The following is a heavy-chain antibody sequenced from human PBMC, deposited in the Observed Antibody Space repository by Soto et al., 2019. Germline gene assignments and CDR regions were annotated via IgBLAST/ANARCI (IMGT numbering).Heavy chain of an antibody. J-gene: IGHJ6*02. CDR1: GFILSGYD. D-gene: IGHD3-22*01. CDR3: ARAGYDSSGYYFYAMDV. V-gene: IGHV3-13*05. Sequence: GGSLRLSCVASGFILSGYDMHWVRQATGEGLEWVSAIGTAGDPYYSGSVKGRFTISRGNAENSVYLQMNSLRAGDTAVYYCARAGYDSSGYYFYAMDVWGPGTTVTVSS. CDR2: IGTAGDP.